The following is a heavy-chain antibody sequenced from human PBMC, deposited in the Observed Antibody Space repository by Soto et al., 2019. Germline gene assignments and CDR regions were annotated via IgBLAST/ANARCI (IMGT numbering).Heavy chain of an antibody. D-gene: IGHD1-7*01. Sequence: ASVKVSCKASGYTFSGYYMHWVRQAPGQGLEWMGIINPSGGSTSYAQKFQGRVTMTRDTSTSTVYMELSSLRSEDTAVYYCARDAYNWNYRVLYNWFDPWGQGTLVTVSS. V-gene: IGHV1-46*01. CDR3: ARDAYNWNYRVLYNWFDP. J-gene: IGHJ5*02. CDR2: INPSGGST. CDR1: GYTFSGYY.